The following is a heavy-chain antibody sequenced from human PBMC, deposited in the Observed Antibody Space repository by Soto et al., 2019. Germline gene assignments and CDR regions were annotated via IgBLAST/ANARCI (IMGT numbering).Heavy chain of an antibody. V-gene: IGHV3-21*01. CDR1: GFTFSNYY. J-gene: IGHJ4*02. CDR3: ARGADSYGYGIDY. CDR2: ISTGSSYI. D-gene: IGHD5-18*01. Sequence: EVQLVESGGGLVKPGGSLRLSCAASGFTFSNYYMNWVRQAPGKGLEWVSSISTGSSYIYYADSVKGRFTISRDNAQNSPYLPMNSLRVEDTAVYYCARGADSYGYGIDYWGPGTLVTVSS.